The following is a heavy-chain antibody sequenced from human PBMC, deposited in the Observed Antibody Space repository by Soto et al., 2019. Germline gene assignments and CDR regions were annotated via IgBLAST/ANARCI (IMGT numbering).Heavy chain of an antibody. D-gene: IGHD2-21*02. V-gene: IGHV1-69*19. CDR1: GDTFGSFG. J-gene: IGHJ4*02. CDR3: ARLYCGGDCYLDY. Sequence: QVQLVQSGAEVKKPGSSVKVSCKASGDTFGSFGINRVRQAPGQGQEWMGGIIPIFGTAHYAQNFQGRVTTTAGESTNTASMGRSSLRSEDTAVYYCARLYCGGDCYLDYWGQGPLVIVSS. CDR2: IIPIFGTA.